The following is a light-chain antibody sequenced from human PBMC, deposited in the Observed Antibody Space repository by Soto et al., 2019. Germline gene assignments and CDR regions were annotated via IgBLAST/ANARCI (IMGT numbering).Light chain of an antibody. CDR2: WAS. CDR1: QTILYSSNNKNY. CDR3: QPYYSTPLT. Sequence: DIVMTQSPDSLAVSLGERATINCKSSQTILYSSNNKNYLAWYQKKPGQPPKLLIYWASTRESVVPGRFSGSGSGTDFTPTISSLQADDVAVYYCQPYYSTPLTFGPGTKVDI. J-gene: IGKJ3*01. V-gene: IGKV4-1*01.